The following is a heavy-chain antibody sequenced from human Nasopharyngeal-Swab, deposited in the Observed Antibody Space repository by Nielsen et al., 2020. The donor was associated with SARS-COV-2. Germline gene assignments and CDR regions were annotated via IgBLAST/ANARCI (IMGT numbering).Heavy chain of an antibody. CDR2: IYYSGST. J-gene: IGHJ6*02. CDR1: GGSISSYY. D-gene: IGHD3-16*01. Sequence: SETLSLTCTVSGGSISSYYWSWIRQPPGKGLEWIGYIYYSGSTNYNPSLKSRVTISVDTSKNQFSLKLSSGTAAEKAGEDGERGEKRRKRGRRKKNSMDVWGQGTTVTVSS. V-gene: IGHV4-59*01. CDR3: ERGEKRRKRGRRKKNSMDV.